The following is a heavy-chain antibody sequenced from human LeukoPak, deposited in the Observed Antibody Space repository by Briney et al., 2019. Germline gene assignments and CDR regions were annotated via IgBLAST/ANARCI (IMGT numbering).Heavy chain of an antibody. Sequence: SETLSLTCAVSGGSISSGGYSWSWIRQPPGKGLVWIGYIYYSGSTYYNPSLKSRVTISVDTSKNQFSLKLSSVTAADTAVYYCARDGEVCGMDVWGQGTTVTVSS. CDR2: IYYSGST. V-gene: IGHV4-31*11. J-gene: IGHJ6*02. CDR1: GGSISSGGYS. CDR3: ARDGEVCGMDV. D-gene: IGHD3-10*01.